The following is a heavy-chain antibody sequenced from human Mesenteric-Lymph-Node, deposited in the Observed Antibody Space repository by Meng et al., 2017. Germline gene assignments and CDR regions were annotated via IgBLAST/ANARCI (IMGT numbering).Heavy chain of an antibody. CDR3: AKDRVGATPDY. J-gene: IGHJ4*02. Sequence: GESLKISCAASGFTFSSYSMNWVRQAPGKGLEWVSSISSSSSYIYYADSVKGRFTISRDNAKNSLYLQMNSLRAEDTAVYYCAKDRVGATPDYWGQGTLVTVSS. V-gene: IGHV3-21*04. CDR2: ISSSSSYI. D-gene: IGHD1-26*01. CDR1: GFTFSSYS.